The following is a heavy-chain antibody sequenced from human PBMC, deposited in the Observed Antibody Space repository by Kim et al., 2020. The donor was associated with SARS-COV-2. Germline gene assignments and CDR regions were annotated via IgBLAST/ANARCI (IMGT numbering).Heavy chain of an antibody. J-gene: IGHJ4*02. Sequence: YADSVKGRFPISRDNAKNTLDLQMNSLGVEDTAVYYCARRAYSSGWWYFDYWGQGTLVTVSS. V-gene: IGHV3-74*01. CDR3: ARRAYSSGWWYFDY. D-gene: IGHD6-19*01.